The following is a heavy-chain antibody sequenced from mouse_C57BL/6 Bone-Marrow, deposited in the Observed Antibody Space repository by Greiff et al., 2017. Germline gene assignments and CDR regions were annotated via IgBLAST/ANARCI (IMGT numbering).Heavy chain of an antibody. D-gene: IGHD3-2*02. CDR1: GYTFTSYW. Sequence: QVQLQQPGAELVKPGASVKMSCKASGYTFTSYWITWVKQRPGQGLEWIGVIDPSDSYTNYNQKFKGKATLTVDTSSSTAYMQLSSLTSEDSAVYYCARWRLRNYAMDYWGQGTSVTVSS. CDR2: IDPSDSYT. V-gene: IGHV1-69*02. J-gene: IGHJ4*01. CDR3: ARWRLRNYAMDY.